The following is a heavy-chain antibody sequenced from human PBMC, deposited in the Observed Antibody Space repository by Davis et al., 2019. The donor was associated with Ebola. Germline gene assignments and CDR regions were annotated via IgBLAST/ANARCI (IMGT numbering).Heavy chain of an antibody. J-gene: IGHJ4*02. CDR2: ISGSGGST. D-gene: IGHD6-13*01. Sequence: PGSSLKISCAASGFTFSSYAMSWVRQAPGKGLEWVSAISGSGGSTYYADSVKGRFTISRDNSKNTLYLQMNSLRAEDTAVYYCAKEKGSSWYWGIRYWGQGTLVTVSS. V-gene: IGHV3-23*01. CDR1: GFTFSSYA. CDR3: AKEKGSSWYWGIRY.